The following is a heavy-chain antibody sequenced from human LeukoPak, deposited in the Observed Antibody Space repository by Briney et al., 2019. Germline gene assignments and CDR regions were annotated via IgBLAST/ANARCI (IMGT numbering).Heavy chain of an antibody. J-gene: IGHJ6*03. Sequence: GGSLRLPCAASGFTYTKHAMHWVRQAPGKGLEWVAVISYDGSNKKYADSVKGRFTISRDNSKNTLYLQMNSLRAEDTAVYYCARLNYYYYYMDVWGKGTTVTVSS. V-gene: IGHV3-30*04. D-gene: IGHD4/OR15-4a*01. CDR2: ISYDGSNK. CDR1: GFTYTKHA. CDR3: ARLNYYYYYMDV.